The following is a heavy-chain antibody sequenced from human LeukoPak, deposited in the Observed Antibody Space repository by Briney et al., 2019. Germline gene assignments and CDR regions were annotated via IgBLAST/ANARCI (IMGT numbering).Heavy chain of an antibody. CDR3: ARGIGRLGYYGMDV. CDR2: ISAYNGNT. Sequence: ASVKVSCKASGYTFTSYGISWVRQAPGQGLEWMGWISAYNGNTHYAQKLQGRVTMTTDTSTSTADMELRSLRSDDTAVYYCARGIGRLGYYGMDVWGQGTTVTVSS. D-gene: IGHD1-26*01. V-gene: IGHV1-18*01. J-gene: IGHJ6*02. CDR1: GYTFTSYG.